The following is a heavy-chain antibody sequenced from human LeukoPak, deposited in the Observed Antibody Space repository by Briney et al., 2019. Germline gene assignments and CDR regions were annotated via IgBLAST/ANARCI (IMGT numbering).Heavy chain of an antibody. Sequence: PGGSLRLSCAASGFTLSSYAMSWVRQAPGKGLEWVSAISGSGGSTYYADSVKGRFTISRDNSKNTLYLQMNSLRAEDTAVYYCAKDPDYYDSSGYYYWGQGTLVTVSS. D-gene: IGHD3-22*01. CDR1: GFTLSSYA. J-gene: IGHJ4*02. CDR3: AKDPDYYDSSGYYY. CDR2: ISGSGGST. V-gene: IGHV3-23*01.